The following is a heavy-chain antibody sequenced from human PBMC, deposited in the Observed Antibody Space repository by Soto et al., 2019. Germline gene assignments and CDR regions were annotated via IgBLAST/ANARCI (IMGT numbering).Heavy chain of an antibody. V-gene: IGHV5-10-1*01. Sequence: PGESLKISCKGSGYSFTSYWISWVRQMPGKGLEWMGRIDPSDSYTNYSPSFQGHVTISADKSISTAYLQWSSLKASDTAMYYCARHPYDSSGYYHNWFDPWGQGTLVTVSS. D-gene: IGHD3-22*01. CDR3: ARHPYDSSGYYHNWFDP. J-gene: IGHJ5*02. CDR2: IDPSDSYT. CDR1: GYSFTSYW.